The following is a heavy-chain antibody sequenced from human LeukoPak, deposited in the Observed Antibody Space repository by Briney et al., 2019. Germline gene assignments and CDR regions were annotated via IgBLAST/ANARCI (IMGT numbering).Heavy chain of an antibody. D-gene: IGHD5-18*01. V-gene: IGHV4-34*01. Sequence: SETLSLTCAVYGGSFSGYYWSWIRQPPGKGLEWIGEINHSGSTNYNPSLKSRVTISVDTSKNQFSLKLSSVTAADTAVYYCARHRRGYSYGYPPKYYYYYMDVWGKGTTVTISS. J-gene: IGHJ6*03. CDR1: GGSFSGYY. CDR2: INHSGST. CDR3: ARHRRGYSYGYPPKYYYYYMDV.